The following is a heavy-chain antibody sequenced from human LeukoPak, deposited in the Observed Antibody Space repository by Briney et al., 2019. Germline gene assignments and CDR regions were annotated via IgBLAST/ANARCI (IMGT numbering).Heavy chain of an antibody. CDR3: ARVSIAVAGTSYYYYMDV. Sequence: GGSLRLSCAASGFTVSGDYMSWVRQAPGKGLEWVSVIYSGGSTYYADSVKGRFTISRDNAKNSLYLQMNSLRAEDTAVYYCARVSIAVAGTSYYYYMDVWGKGTTVTISS. J-gene: IGHJ6*03. D-gene: IGHD6-19*01. V-gene: IGHV3-53*01. CDR2: IYSGGST. CDR1: GFTVSGDY.